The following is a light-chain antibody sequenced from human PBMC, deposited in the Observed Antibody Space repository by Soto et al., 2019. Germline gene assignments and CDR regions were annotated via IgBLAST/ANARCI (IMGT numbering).Light chain of an antibody. J-gene: IGLJ3*02. CDR1: NSNIGAGYD. CDR3: HSYDSGQSGHVL. V-gene: IGLV1-40*01. Sequence: QSVLTQPPSVSGAPGQRVTISCTGNNSNIGAGYDVLWYQQLPGTAPRLLIYGNSNRPSGVPDRFAGSKSGTSASVVITGLQADDEADYYCHSYDSGQSGHVLFGGGTKLTVL. CDR2: GNS.